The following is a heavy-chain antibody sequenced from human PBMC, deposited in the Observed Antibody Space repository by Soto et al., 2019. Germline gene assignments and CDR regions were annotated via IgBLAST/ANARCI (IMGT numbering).Heavy chain of an antibody. CDR3: AKFQPLYYDSSGYPTPSFDY. V-gene: IGHV3-23*01. J-gene: IGHJ4*02. Sequence: GGSLRLSCAASGFTFSSYAMSWVRQAPGKGLEWVSAISGSGDSTYYADSVKGRFTISRDNSKNTLYLQMNSLRAEDTAVYYCAKFQPLYYDSSGYPTPSFDYWGQGTLVTVSS. D-gene: IGHD3-22*01. CDR1: GFTFSSYA. CDR2: ISGSGDST.